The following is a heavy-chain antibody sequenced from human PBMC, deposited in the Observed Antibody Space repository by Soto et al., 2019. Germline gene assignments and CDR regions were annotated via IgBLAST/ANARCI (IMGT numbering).Heavy chain of an antibody. CDR3: ARESVLRFLEWSKGAFDI. CDR1: GDSVSSNSAA. CDR2: TYYRSKWYN. V-gene: IGHV6-1*01. D-gene: IGHD3-3*01. J-gene: IGHJ3*02. Sequence: SQTLSLTCAISGDSVSSNSAAWNWIRQSPSRGLEWLGRTYYRSKWYNDYAVSVKSRITINPDTSKNQFSLQLNSVTPEDTAVYYCARESVLRFLEWSKGAFDIWGQGTLVKVSS.